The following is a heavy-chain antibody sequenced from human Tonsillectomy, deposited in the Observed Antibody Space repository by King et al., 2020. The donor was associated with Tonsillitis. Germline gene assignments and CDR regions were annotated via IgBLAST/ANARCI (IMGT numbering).Heavy chain of an antibody. Sequence: VQLVESGGSLVKPGGSLRLSCAASGFTFSNAWMSWVRQAPGKGLEWVGRIKSKTDGGTTDYAAPVKGRFTISRDDSKNTLKTEDTAVYYCTTDRPSYYDSSGHDYWGQGTLVTVSS. D-gene: IGHD3-22*01. CDR3: TTDRPSYYDSSGHDY. CDR1: GFTFSNAW. J-gene: IGHJ4*02. CDR2: IKSKTDGGTT. V-gene: IGHV3-15*01.